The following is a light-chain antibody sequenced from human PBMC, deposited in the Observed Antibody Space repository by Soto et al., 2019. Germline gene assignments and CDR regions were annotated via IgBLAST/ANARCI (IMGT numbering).Light chain of an antibody. CDR2: EVS. Sequence: QSVLTQPASVSGSPGQSITISCAGTSSDLGAYKYVSWYQQHPDKAPKLILYEVSRRPSGVSNRFSGSKSGNTASLTISGLLAEDEADYYCSSYTSSSTYVFGTGTKLTVL. CDR1: SSDLGAYKY. CDR3: SSYTSSSTYV. J-gene: IGLJ1*01. V-gene: IGLV2-14*03.